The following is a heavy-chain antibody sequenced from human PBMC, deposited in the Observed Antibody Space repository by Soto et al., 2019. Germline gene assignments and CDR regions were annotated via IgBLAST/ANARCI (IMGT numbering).Heavy chain of an antibody. D-gene: IGHD3-22*01. CDR3: ARREVITTSDAFDI. CDR1: VGTFSSYA. J-gene: IGHJ3*02. V-gene: IGHV1-69*10. Sequence: ASVKVSCKASVGTFSSYAISWVRQAPGQGLEWMGGIIPILCIANYAQKFQVRVTINADKSTSTAFMELRSLRSEDTAVYYCARREVITTSDAFDIWGQGTMVTVSS. CDR2: IIPILCIA.